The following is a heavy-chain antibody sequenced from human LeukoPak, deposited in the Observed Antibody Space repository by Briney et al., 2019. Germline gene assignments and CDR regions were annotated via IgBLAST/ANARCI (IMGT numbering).Heavy chain of an antibody. CDR3: ARDRLLEDRDYYYYYYMDV. V-gene: IGHV4-59*01. D-gene: IGHD1-1*01. CDR1: GGSISSYY. CDR2: IYYSGST. Sequence: PSETLSLTCTVSGGSISSYYWSWIRQPPGKGLEWIGYIYYSGSTNYNPSLKSRVTISVDTSKNQFSLKLSSVTAADTAVYYCARDRLLEDRDYYYYYYMDVWGKGTTVTVFS. J-gene: IGHJ6*03.